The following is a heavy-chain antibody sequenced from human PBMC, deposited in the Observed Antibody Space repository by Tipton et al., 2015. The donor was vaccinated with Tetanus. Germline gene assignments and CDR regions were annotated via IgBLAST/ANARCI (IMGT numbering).Heavy chain of an antibody. V-gene: IGHV4-59*01. CDR3: ARSEQQLVRGYYYYYYMDV. CDR1: GGSISTYH. D-gene: IGHD6-13*01. J-gene: IGHJ6*03. Sequence: TLSLTCAVSGGSISTYHWNWIRQFPGKGLEWIGYIDYFGTTKYNPSLKSRVTISVDTSKNQFSLKLSSVTAADTAVYYCARSEQQLVRGYYYYYYMDVWGKGTTVTVSS. CDR2: IDYFGTT.